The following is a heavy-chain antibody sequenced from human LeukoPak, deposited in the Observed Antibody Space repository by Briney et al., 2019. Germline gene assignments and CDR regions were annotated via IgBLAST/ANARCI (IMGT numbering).Heavy chain of an antibody. Sequence: SVKVSCKASGYTFTTYDISWVRQAPGQGLEWMGVIIPVFGTENYSQNFQGRVTITTDESTSTAYLELRSLRSDDTAVFYCARGRTSSSAFGDYYYMDVWGTGTSVTVSS. V-gene: IGHV1-69*05. CDR2: IIPVFGTE. CDR3: ARGRTSSSAFGDYYYMDV. D-gene: IGHD6-6*01. J-gene: IGHJ6*03. CDR1: GYTFTTYD.